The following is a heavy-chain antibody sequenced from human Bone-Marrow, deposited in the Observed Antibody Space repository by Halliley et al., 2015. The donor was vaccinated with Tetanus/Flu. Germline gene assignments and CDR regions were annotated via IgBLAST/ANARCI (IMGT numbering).Heavy chain of an antibody. J-gene: IGHJ5*02. CDR1: GGSMNAHH. D-gene: IGHD1-26*01. V-gene: IGHV4-59*11. CDR3: ARDSYSWSVMGEFDP. CDR2: ISYSGAL. Sequence: TLSLTCTVSGGSMNAHHWTWIRQPPGKGLEWIGHISYSGALDYSPSLKGRVTISLDTSTNHFSLNLRSVTAADTAVYYCARDSYSWSVMGEFDPWGQGTLVIVSS.